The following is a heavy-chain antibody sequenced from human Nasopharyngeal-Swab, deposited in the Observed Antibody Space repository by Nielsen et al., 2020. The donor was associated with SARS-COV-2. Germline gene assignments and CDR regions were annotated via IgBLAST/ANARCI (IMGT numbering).Heavy chain of an antibody. Sequence: SETLSLTCTASGGSISSGSYYWSRIRQPPGKGLEWIGRIYTSGSTNYNPSLQSRVTISVHTSKNQFSLKLSSVTAADTAVYYCAREDIVVVPAALSPIWYFDLWGRGTLVTVSS. J-gene: IGHJ2*01. V-gene: IGHV4-61*02. CDR1: GGSISSGSYY. CDR2: IYTSGST. D-gene: IGHD2-2*01. CDR3: AREDIVVVPAALSPIWYFDL.